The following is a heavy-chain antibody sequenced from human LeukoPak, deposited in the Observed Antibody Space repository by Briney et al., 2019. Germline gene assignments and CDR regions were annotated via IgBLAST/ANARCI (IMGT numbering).Heavy chain of an antibody. CDR3: ARTGTPLGYYYYYMDV. J-gene: IGHJ6*03. Sequence: PSETLSLTCTVSGGSISSYYWSWIRQPAGKGLEWIGRIYTSGSTNYNPSLKSRVTMSVDTSKNQFSLKLSSVTAADTAVCYCARTGTPLGYYYYYMDVWGKGTTVTVSS. D-gene: IGHD1-1*01. CDR2: IYTSGST. V-gene: IGHV4-4*07. CDR1: GGSISSYY.